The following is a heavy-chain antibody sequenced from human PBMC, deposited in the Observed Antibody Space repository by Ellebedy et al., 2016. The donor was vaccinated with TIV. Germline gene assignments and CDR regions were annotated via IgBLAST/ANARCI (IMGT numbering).Heavy chain of an antibody. D-gene: IGHD3-10*01. J-gene: IGHJ5*02. CDR3: ARVVRGVMWVSWFDP. Sequence: GESLKISXAASGFIFSDHHMDWARQAPGKGLEWVGRIRSKLRGYTTEYAASVRGRFTISRDDSTNSLYLQMNSLRAEDTALYHCARVVRGVMWVSWFDPWGQGTLVTVSS. CDR2: IRSKLRGYTT. CDR1: GFIFSDHH. V-gene: IGHV3-72*01.